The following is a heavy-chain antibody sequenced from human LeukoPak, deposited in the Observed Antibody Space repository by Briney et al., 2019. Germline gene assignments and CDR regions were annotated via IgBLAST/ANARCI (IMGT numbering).Heavy chain of an antibody. CDR2: ISYDGSNK. CDR1: GFTSSSYA. Sequence: GGSLRLSCAASGFTSSSYAMHWVRQAPGKGLEWVAVISYDGSNKYYADSVKGRFTISRDNSKNTLYLQMNSLRAEDTAVYYCAREWATVTTRNYYGMDVWGQGTAVTVSS. V-gene: IGHV3-30-3*01. CDR3: AREWATVTTRNYYGMDV. J-gene: IGHJ6*02. D-gene: IGHD4-17*01.